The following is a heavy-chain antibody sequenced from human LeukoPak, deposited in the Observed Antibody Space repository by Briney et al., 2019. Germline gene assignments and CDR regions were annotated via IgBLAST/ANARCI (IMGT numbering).Heavy chain of an antibody. CDR2: INPNNGGT. CDR3: ARASYYYDSSGYPGYYFDY. Sequence: ASVKVSCKASGYTFTDYYIHWVRQAPGQGLEWMGWINPNNGGTNYAQKSQGRVTMTRDTSISTAYMELSRLRSDDTAVYYCARASYYYDSSGYPGYYFDYWGQGTLVTVSS. D-gene: IGHD3-22*01. CDR1: GYTFTDYY. V-gene: IGHV1-2*02. J-gene: IGHJ4*02.